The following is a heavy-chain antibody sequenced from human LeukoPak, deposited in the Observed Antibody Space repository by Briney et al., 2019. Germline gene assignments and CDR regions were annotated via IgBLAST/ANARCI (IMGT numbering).Heavy chain of an antibody. CDR1: GFTFSGYA. D-gene: IGHD2-8*02. V-gene: IGHV3-23*01. CDR2: VSDDGVAT. Sequence: PGGSLRLSCAASGFTFSGYAMAWVRQAPGKGLEWVSSVSDDGVATYYADSVKGRFTISKDSSKSMVYLQMNSLRVEDTAIYYCAKHKGGTREKYCFDFWGKEPLVPVS. J-gene: IGHJ4*02. CDR3: AKHKGGTREKYCFDF.